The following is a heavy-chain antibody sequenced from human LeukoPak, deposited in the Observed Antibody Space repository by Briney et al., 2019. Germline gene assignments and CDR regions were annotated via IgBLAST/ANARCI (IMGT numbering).Heavy chain of an antibody. D-gene: IGHD5-24*01. V-gene: IGHV3-43*02. CDR1: GFTFDGYA. J-gene: IGHJ4*02. CDR3: AKDRRHGYNYNYFDY. CDR2: ISGDGGST. Sequence: QPGGSLRLSCAASGFTFDGYAMHWVRQAPGKGLEWVSLISGDGGSTYYADSVKGRFTISRDNSKNSLYLQMNSLRTEDTALYYCAKDRRHGYNYNYFDYWGQGTLVTVSS.